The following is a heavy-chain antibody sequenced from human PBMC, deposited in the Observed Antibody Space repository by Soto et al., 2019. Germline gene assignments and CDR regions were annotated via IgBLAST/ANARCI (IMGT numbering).Heavy chain of an antibody. CDR3: AKAGRSGWSFWDFDY. Sequence: EVQLLESGGGLVQPGGSLRLSCAASGFTFSSYAMSWVRQAPGKGLEWVSAISGSGGSTYYADCVKGRFTISRDNSKTTLYLQMNSLRAEDTAVYYCAKAGRSGWSFWDFDYWGQGPLVTVSS. V-gene: IGHV3-23*01. CDR1: GFTFSSYA. CDR2: ISGSGGST. D-gene: IGHD6-19*01. J-gene: IGHJ4*02.